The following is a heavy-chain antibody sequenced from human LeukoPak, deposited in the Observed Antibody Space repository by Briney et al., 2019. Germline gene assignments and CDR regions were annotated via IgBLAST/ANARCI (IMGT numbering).Heavy chain of an antibody. D-gene: IGHD6-19*01. Sequence: PSETLSLTCTVPGVSITSYFWSGIAQPPGRGLEWIGYIYHSGSTNSNTSLKSRVSISLDTSKNRFSLKLSSVTAADTAGYYCARGRVPGAWGQGTLVTVSS. CDR2: IYHSGST. J-gene: IGHJ4*02. CDR1: GVSITSYF. V-gene: IGHV4-59*13. CDR3: ARGRVPGA.